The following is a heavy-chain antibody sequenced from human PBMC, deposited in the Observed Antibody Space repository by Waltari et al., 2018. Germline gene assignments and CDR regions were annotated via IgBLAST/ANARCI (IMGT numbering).Heavy chain of an antibody. CDR2: IFYSGST. CDR1: GGSISSSSYY. D-gene: IGHD1-26*01. CDR3: ARGRSGSAISAPDY. Sequence: QLQLQESGPGLVKPSETLSLTCTVSGGSISSSSYYWGWIRQPPGKGLAWIGTIFYSGSTDYNPSLKSRVTVSIDTSKNQFSLKLSSVTAADTAVYYCARGRSGSAISAPDYWGQGTLVTVSS. J-gene: IGHJ4*02. V-gene: IGHV4-39*01.